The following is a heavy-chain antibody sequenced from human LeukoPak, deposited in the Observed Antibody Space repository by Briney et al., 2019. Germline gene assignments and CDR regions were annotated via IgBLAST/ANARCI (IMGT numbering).Heavy chain of an antibody. J-gene: IGHJ5*02. CDR2: ISAYNGNT. V-gene: IGHV1-18*01. D-gene: IGHD2-2*01. Sequence: ASVKVSCKASGYTFSSYGISWVRQAPGQGLEWMGWISAYNGNTNYAQMLQGRVTMTTDTSTSTAYMEVRSLRSDDTAMYYCARDVGDIVTIPAAICVPWGQGTLVTVSS. CDR1: GYTFSSYG. CDR3: ARDVGDIVTIPAAICVP.